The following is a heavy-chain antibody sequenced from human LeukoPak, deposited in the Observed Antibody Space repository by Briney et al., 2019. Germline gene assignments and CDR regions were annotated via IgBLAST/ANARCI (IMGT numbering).Heavy chain of an antibody. V-gene: IGHV3-11*06. D-gene: IGHD5-18*01. CDR3: VRDTLHTAHFDY. Sequence: GWSLRLSCAASGFTFSDYYMSWIRQAPGKGLEWVSYISSSSSYTNYADSVKGRFTISRDNAKNSLYLQMNSLRAEDTAVYYCVRDTLHTAHFDYWGQGTLVTVSS. J-gene: IGHJ4*02. CDR1: GFTFSDYY. CDR2: ISSSSSYT.